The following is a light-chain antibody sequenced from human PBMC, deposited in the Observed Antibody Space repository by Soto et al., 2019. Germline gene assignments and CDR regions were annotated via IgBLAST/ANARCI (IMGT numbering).Light chain of an antibody. CDR1: QSVSSN. V-gene: IGKV3-15*01. CDR2: GAS. J-gene: IGKJ4*01. CDR3: QQYNNWPLT. Sequence: EIVMTQSPATLSVSPGERATLSCRASQSVSSNLAWYQQKPGQAPRLLIYGASTRATGIPARFSGSGSGTEFTLTISSLQSEYFAVYYCQQYNNWPLTLGGGTKVEIK.